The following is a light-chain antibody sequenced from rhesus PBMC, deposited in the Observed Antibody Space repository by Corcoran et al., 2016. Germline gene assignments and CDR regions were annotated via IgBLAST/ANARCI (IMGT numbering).Light chain of an antibody. V-gene: IGKV3-40*03. CDR2: SAD. CDR1: ESVGSY. CDR3: QQDNDLLLT. Sequence: TQSPATLSLSPGETATLSCRASESVGSYLAWYQQKPGQVPKILGHSADFRATGIPDRFSGSGARKEVTLTISRLEPEDVGVYHCQQDNDLLLTFGGGTKVEIK. J-gene: IGKJ4*01.